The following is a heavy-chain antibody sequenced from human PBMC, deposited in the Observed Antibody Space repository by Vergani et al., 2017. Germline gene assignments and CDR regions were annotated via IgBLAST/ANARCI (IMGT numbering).Heavy chain of an antibody. CDR1: GGYLSSYY. CDR3: ARASGSN. CDR2: IYYSGST. D-gene: IGHD3-10*01. V-gene: IGHV4-59*01. Sequence: QVQLQESGPGLVKPSETLSLTCSVSGGYLSSYYWSWVRQPTGKGLEWTGSIYYSGSTNYNPSLKSRVTISVDTSKNQFSLKLRAVTAADTAVYYWARASGSNWGQGTSVTVSS. J-gene: IGHJ4*02.